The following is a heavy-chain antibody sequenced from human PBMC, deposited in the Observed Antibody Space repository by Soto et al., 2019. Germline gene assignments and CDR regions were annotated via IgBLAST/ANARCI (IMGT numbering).Heavy chain of an antibody. CDR2: IFHDGTA. Sequence: SETLSLTCAVSGVSISSGNWWTWVRQTPKRGLEYIGEIFHDGTANYYPSFERRVATSVDTSKNQFSLKLTSVTAADTAIYFCARLVYDTRLNYMYFDFWGQGALVTVSS. V-gene: IGHV4-4*02. CDR3: ARLVYDTRLNYMYFDF. CDR1: GVSISSGNW. D-gene: IGHD3-10*01. J-gene: IGHJ4*02.